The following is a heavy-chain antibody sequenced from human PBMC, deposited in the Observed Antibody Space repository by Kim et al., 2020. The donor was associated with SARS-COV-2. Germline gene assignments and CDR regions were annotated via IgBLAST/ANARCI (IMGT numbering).Heavy chain of an antibody. Sequence: SETLSLTCTVSGGSINSGGYYWSWIRQHPGKGLEWIGYIYYSGSTYYNPSLKSRATISVDTSKNQFSLKLSSVTAEDTAVYYCARWMAAPDNWFDPWGQGTLVTVSS. J-gene: IGHJ5*02. CDR2: IYYSGST. D-gene: IGHD2-2*03. CDR1: GGSINSGGYY. V-gene: IGHV4-31*03. CDR3: ARWMAAPDNWFDP.